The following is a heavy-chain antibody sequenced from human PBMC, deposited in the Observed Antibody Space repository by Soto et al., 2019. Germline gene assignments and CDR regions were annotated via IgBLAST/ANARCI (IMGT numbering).Heavy chain of an antibody. CDR3: ARAGGLGAVAVDY. D-gene: IGHD6-19*01. Sequence: QLQLQESGSGLVKPSQTLSLTCAVSGGSISSGGYSWSWIRQPPGKGLGWIGYIYQSGSTYYNPSLKSRVTISVDRSKNQFSLKLSFVTAADTAVYYCARAGGLGAVAVDYWGQGTLVTVSS. J-gene: IGHJ4*02. V-gene: IGHV4-30-2*01. CDR2: IYQSGST. CDR1: GGSISSGGYS.